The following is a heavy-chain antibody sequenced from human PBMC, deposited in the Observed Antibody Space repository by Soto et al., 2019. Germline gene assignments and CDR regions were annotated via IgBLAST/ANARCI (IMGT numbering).Heavy chain of an antibody. CDR2: ISTSNGDT. D-gene: IGHD3-16*02. Sequence: QAQLVQSGAEVKKPGASVKVSCKASGYIFTSYSITWVRQAPGQGLEWMGWISTSNGDTNYPQKFQGRVTMTTGTSTSTAYMELRSLRSDDTAVYFCARVNNVWGTYRYPFDYWGQGTLVTVSS. CDR1: GYIFTSYS. CDR3: ARVNNVWGTYRYPFDY. J-gene: IGHJ4*02. V-gene: IGHV1-18*01.